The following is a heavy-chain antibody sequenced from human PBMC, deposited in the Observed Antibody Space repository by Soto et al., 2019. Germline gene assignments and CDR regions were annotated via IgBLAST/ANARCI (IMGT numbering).Heavy chain of an antibody. CDR2: IYYSGST. Sequence: LSLTCTVSGGSISSSSYYWGWIRQPPGEGLEWIGSIYYSGSTYYNPSLKSRVTISVDTSKNQFSLKLSSVTAADTAVYYCARPHLIAAAGTYYYYGMDVWGQGTTVTVSS. CDR1: GGSISSSSYY. D-gene: IGHD6-13*01. V-gene: IGHV4-39*01. J-gene: IGHJ6*02. CDR3: ARPHLIAAAGTYYYYGMDV.